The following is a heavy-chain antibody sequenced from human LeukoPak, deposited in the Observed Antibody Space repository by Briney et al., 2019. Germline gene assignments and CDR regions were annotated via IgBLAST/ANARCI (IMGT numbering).Heavy chain of an antibody. CDR3: ARGRGDYYGTSGNWFDP. D-gene: IGHD3-22*01. Sequence: ASVKVSWKASGDTFTSDGITWVRHAPVQGLVWIQYFTANNGNTNYAQKFQGRVTMTTDTSTTTAYMELRSLRSDDTAVYYCARGRGDYYGTSGNWFDPWGQGALVTVSS. CDR1: GDTFTSDG. J-gene: IGHJ5*02. V-gene: IGHV1-18*01. CDR2: FTANNGNT.